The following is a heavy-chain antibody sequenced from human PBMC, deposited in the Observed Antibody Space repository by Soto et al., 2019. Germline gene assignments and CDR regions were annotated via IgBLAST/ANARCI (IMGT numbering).Heavy chain of an antibody. CDR1: GFTFSTYG. V-gene: IGHV3-30*18. CDR3: AKVSAQLVHYFYFHYMDV. D-gene: IGHD6-6*01. J-gene: IGHJ6*03. CDR2: ISYDGNNK. Sequence: QLVESGGGVVQPGRYLRLSCAASGFTFSTYGMHWVRQAPGKGLEWVAVISYDGNNKYYADSVKGRFTISRDNSKNTLYLQMNSLRPEDTAVYYCAKVSAQLVHYFYFHYMDVWGKGTTVTVSS.